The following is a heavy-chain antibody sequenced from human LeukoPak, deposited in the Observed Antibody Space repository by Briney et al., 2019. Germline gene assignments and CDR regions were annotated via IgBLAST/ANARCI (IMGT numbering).Heavy chain of an antibody. Sequence: PGGSLRLSCAASGSTFDDYSMHWVRHAPGKGLEWVSLISWDGSSTYYADSVKGRFTISRDNSKNTLYLQMNSLRAEDTAVYYCARAPGYYYGMDVWGQGTTVTVSS. V-gene: IGHV3-43*01. CDR2: ISWDGSST. J-gene: IGHJ6*02. CDR1: GSTFDDYS. CDR3: ARAPGYYYGMDV.